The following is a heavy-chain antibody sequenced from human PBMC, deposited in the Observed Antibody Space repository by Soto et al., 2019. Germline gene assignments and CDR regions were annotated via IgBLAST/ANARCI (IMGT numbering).Heavy chain of an antibody. CDR1: GFSLISYT. D-gene: IGHD4-4*01. CDR3: GRNVLAVTEDAVDV. J-gene: IGHJ3*01. CDR2: IGISIGYI. V-gene: IGHV3-21*01. Sequence: EEQLVESGGGLVKPGGSLRLSCVASGFSLISYTMSWVRQAPGKGLEWVSSIGISIGYIYYAESVTGRFTISRDNAQHSLFLEMNSLRAEDTALYFCGRNVLAVTEDAVDVWGQGTMVTVS.